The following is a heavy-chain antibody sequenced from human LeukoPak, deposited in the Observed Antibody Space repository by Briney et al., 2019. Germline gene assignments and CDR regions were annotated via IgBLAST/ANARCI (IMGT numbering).Heavy chain of an antibody. CDR3: ATVAV. CDR2: ISWNSGSI. CDR1: GFTFDDYA. J-gene: IGHJ4*02. V-gene: IGHV3-9*01. D-gene: IGHD5-12*01. Sequence: PGRSLRLSCAGSGFTFDDYAMHWVRQAPGKGLEWVSGISWNSGSIGYADSVKGRFTISRDNAKNSLYLQMNSLRAEDTALYYCATVAVWGQGTLVTVSS.